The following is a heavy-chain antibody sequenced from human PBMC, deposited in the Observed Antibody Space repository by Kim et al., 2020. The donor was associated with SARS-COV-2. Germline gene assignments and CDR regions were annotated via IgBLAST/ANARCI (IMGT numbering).Heavy chain of an antibody. CDR2: INPSGGST. D-gene: IGHD3-10*01. J-gene: IGHJ6*02. Sequence: ASVKVSCKASGYTFTSYYMHWVRQAPGQGLEWMGIINPSGGSTSYAQKFQGRVTMTRDTSTSTVYMELSSLRSEDTAVYYCARRINAMVRGFNYGMDVWGQGTTVTVSS. CDR3: ARRINAMVRGFNYGMDV. V-gene: IGHV1-46*01. CDR1: GYTFTSYY.